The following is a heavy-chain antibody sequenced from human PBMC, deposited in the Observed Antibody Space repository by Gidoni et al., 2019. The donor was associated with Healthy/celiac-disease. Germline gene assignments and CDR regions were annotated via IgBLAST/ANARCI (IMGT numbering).Heavy chain of an antibody. CDR2: IYTSGST. Sequence: QVQLQESGPGLVKPSETLSLTCTVSGGSISSYYWSWIRQPAGKGLEWIGRIYTSGSTNSNPSLKSRVTMSVDTSKNQFSLKLSSVTAADTAVYYCARDLIGDGDYGYYYYGMDVWGQGTTVTVSS. CDR3: ARDLIGDGDYGYYYYGMDV. V-gene: IGHV4-4*07. J-gene: IGHJ6*02. D-gene: IGHD4-17*01. CDR1: GGSISSYY.